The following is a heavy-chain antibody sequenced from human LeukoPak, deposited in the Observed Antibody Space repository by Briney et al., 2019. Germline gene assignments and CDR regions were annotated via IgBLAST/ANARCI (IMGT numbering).Heavy chain of an antibody. CDR3: ARARNYYDSSGFYYEGDAFDI. V-gene: IGHV6-1*01. J-gene: IGHJ3*02. CDR2: TYYRSKWYN. Sequence: SQTLSLTCAISGDSVSSNSAAWNWIRHSPSIGLEWLVRTYYRSKWYNDYAVSVKSLITINPDTSKHQFYLKLSSVTAADTAVYYCARARNYYDSSGFYYEGDAFDIWGQGTMVTVSS. D-gene: IGHD3-22*01. CDR1: GDSVSSNSAA.